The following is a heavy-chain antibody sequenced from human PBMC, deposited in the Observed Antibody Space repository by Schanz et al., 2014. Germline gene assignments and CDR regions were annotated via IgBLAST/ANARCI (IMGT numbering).Heavy chain of an antibody. D-gene: IGHD6-13*01. V-gene: IGHV1-69*02. Sequence: QLQLVQSGAEVKKPGSSVKVSCKLSGGTFSSFGINWVRQAPGQGLEWMGRIIPSLGLAKYEQKFQDKVTITAYTSTTTAYMELSGLRSEDTAVYYCASSGAGYSSSWYFDYWGQGTLVNVSS. CDR3: ASSGAGYSSSWYFDY. J-gene: IGHJ4*02. CDR1: GGTFSSFG. CDR2: IIPSLGLA.